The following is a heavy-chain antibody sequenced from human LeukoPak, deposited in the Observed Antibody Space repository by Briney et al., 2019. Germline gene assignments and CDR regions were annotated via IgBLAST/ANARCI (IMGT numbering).Heavy chain of an antibody. Sequence: GGSLRLSCAASGFTVSDYYMSWIRQAPGKGLEWVSYISSSSSYIYYADSVKGRFTISRDNAKNSLYLQMNSLRAEDTAVYYCARIYGSGSYYTYDYWGQGTLVTVFS. CDR3: ARIYGSGSYYTYDY. CDR2: ISSSSSYI. J-gene: IGHJ4*02. D-gene: IGHD3-10*01. CDR1: GFTVSDYY. V-gene: IGHV3-11*06.